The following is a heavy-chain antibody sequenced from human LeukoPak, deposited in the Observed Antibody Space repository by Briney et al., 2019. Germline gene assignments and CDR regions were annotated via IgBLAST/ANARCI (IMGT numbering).Heavy chain of an antibody. J-gene: IGHJ3*02. D-gene: IGHD2-2*01. Sequence: ASVKVSCKASGYTFTSYGISWVRQAPGQGLEWMGWINANSGGTNYAQKFQGRVTMTRDTSISTAYMELSSLRSDDTAVYYCARGYCSSIGCRAFDIWGQGTLVTVSS. CDR3: ARGYCSSIGCRAFDI. CDR2: INANSGGT. V-gene: IGHV1-2*02. CDR1: GYTFTSYG.